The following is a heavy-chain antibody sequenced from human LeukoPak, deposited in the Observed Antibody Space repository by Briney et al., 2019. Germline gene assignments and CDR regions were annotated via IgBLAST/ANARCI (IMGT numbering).Heavy chain of an antibody. V-gene: IGHV4-39*07. CDR3: ARAAGLTAAGSY. J-gene: IGHJ4*02. Sequence: PSETLSLTCTVSGGSISSSSYYWGWIRQPPGKGLEWIGNIYYTGSTYYSPSLKSRVTISVDTSKNQFSLKLSSVTAADTAVYYCARAAGLTAAGSYWGQGTLVTVSS. D-gene: IGHD6-13*01. CDR1: GGSISSSSYY. CDR2: IYYTGST.